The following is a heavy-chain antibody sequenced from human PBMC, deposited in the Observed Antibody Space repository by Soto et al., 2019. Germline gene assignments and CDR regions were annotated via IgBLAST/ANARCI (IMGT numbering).Heavy chain of an antibody. D-gene: IGHD3-3*01. CDR1: GSNFAGYW. CDR3: ARGGVSTRTFDY. V-gene: IGHV5-51*01. CDR2: IYPSDSDT. J-gene: IGHJ4*02. Sequence: GESLKISCKGSGSNFAGYWIAWVRQMPGKGLELMGIIYPSDSDTRYRPSFHGQVTISADKSSSSAYLQWSSLRASDTAMYYCARGGVSTRTFDYWGQGTAVTVSS.